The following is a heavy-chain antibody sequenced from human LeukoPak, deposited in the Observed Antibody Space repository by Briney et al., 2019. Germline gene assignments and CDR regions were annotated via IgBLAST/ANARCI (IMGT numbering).Heavy chain of an antibody. J-gene: IGHJ2*01. CDR1: GFTFSSYG. CDR2: ISYDGSNK. Sequence: GGSLRLSCAASGFTFSSYGMHWVRQAPGKGLEWVAVISYDGSNKYYADSVKGRFTISRDNSKNTLYLQMNSLRAEDTAMYYCARETGDWYFDLWGRGTLVTVSS. CDR3: ARETGDWYFDL. V-gene: IGHV3-30*03. D-gene: IGHD1-14*01.